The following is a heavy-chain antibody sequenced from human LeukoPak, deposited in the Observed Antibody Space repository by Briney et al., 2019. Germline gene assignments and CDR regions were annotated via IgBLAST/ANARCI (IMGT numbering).Heavy chain of an antibody. CDR1: GFTFSSYW. Sequence: PGGSLRLSCAASGFTFSSYWMTWVRQAPGKGLEWVANINADGSESKYVDSLKGRFTISRDNARNSLYLQMNSLRVEDTAVYYCARTILTGYEYWGQGTLVTVSS. CDR2: INADGSES. J-gene: IGHJ4*02. CDR3: ARTILTGYEY. V-gene: IGHV3-7*01. D-gene: IGHD3-9*01.